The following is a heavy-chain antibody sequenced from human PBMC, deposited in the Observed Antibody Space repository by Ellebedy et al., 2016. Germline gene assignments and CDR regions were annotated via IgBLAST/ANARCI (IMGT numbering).Heavy chain of an antibody. J-gene: IGHJ4*02. CDR1: GYTFTSYG. Sequence: SVKVSCXASGYTFTSYGISWVRQAPGQGLEWMGRIIPILGIANYAQKFQGRVTITADKSTSTAYMELSSLRSEDTAVYYCARGGTGVEMATLDYWGQGTLVTVSS. CDR3: ARGGTGVEMATLDY. CDR2: IIPILGIA. D-gene: IGHD5-24*01. V-gene: IGHV1-69*04.